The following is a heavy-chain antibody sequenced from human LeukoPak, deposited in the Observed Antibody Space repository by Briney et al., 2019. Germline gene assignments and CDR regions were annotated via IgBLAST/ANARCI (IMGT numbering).Heavy chain of an antibody. V-gene: IGHV3-30-3*01. Sequence: GGSLRLSCAASGFTFSSYAMHWVRQAPGKGLEWVAVISYDGSNKYYADSVKGRFTISRDNSKNTLYLQMNSLRAEDTAVYYCAKDSQSSGRSYFDYWGQGTLVTVSS. D-gene: IGHD6-19*01. J-gene: IGHJ4*02. CDR3: AKDSQSSGRSYFDY. CDR1: GFTFSSYA. CDR2: ISYDGSNK.